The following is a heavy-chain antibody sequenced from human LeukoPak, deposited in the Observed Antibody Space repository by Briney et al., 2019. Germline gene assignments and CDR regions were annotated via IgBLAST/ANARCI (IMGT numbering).Heavy chain of an antibody. J-gene: IGHJ5*02. CDR1: GDSISNYF. V-gene: IGHV4-59*01. CDR3: ARVSYYGSGSYFWFDP. D-gene: IGHD3-10*01. Sequence: PSETLSLTCTVSGDSISNYFWSLIRQPPGKGLEWIGYISYSGSTNYSPSLKSRVTISVDTSKNQFSLKLSSVTAADTAVYYCARVSYYGSGSYFWFDPWGQGALVTVSS. CDR2: ISYSGST.